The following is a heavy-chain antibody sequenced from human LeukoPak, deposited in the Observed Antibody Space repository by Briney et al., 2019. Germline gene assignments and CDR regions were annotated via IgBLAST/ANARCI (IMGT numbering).Heavy chain of an antibody. V-gene: IGHV1-8*03. CDR1: GYTFTSYD. D-gene: IGHD3-22*01. CDR2: MNPNSGNT. Sequence: ASVKVSCKASGYTFTSYDINWVRQATGQGLEWMGWMNPNSGNTGYAQKFQGRVTITRNTSISTAYMELSSLRSEDTAVYYCARGNYDSSGYHYYFDYWGQGTLVTVSS. CDR3: ARGNYDSSGYHYYFDY. J-gene: IGHJ4*02.